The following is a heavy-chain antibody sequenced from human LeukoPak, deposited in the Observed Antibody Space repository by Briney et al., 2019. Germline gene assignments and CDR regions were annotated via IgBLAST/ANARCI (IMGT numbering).Heavy chain of an antibody. J-gene: IGHJ6*03. CDR2: INAGNGNT. V-gene: IGHV1-3*01. Sequence: ASVKVSCKASGYTFTSYAMHWVRQAPGQRLEWMGWINAGNGNTKYSQKFQGKVTITRDTSASTAYMELSSLRSEDTAVYYCARAGEIQLWLRYYYYYMDVWGKGTTVTVSS. D-gene: IGHD5-18*01. CDR1: GYTFTSYA. CDR3: ARAGEIQLWLRYYYYYMDV.